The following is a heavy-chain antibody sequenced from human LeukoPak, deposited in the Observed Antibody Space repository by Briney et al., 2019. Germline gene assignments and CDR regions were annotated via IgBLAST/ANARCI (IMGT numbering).Heavy chain of an antibody. V-gene: IGHV3-30*02. CDR1: GFTFSSYG. Sequence: GGSLRLSCAASGFTFSSYGMHWVRQAPGKGLEWVAFIRYDGSNKYYADSVKGRFTISRDNSKNTLYLQMNSLRAEDTAVYYCARERPHYCSGGSCLDYWGQGTLVTVSS. D-gene: IGHD2-15*01. CDR3: ARERPHYCSGGSCLDY. CDR2: IRYDGSNK. J-gene: IGHJ4*02.